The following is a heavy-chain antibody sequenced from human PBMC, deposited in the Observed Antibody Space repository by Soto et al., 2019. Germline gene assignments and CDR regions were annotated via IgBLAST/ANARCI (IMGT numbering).Heavy chain of an antibody. D-gene: IGHD6-13*01. CDR3: ARDRGIAAAGRKGFDP. Sequence: GASVKVSCKASGYTFTSYAMHWVRQAPGQRLEWMGWINAGNGNTKYSQKFQGRVTITRDTSASTAYMELSSLRSEDTAVYYCARDRGIAAAGRKGFDPWGQGTQVTVSS. V-gene: IGHV1-3*01. CDR1: GYTFTSYA. CDR2: INAGNGNT. J-gene: IGHJ5*02.